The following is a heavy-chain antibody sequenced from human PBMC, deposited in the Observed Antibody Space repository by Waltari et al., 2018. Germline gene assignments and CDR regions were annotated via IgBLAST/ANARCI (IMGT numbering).Heavy chain of an antibody. D-gene: IGHD2-2*01. CDR3: ARLGSSTDFWYFDL. J-gene: IGHJ2*01. Sequence: EVQLLESGGGLVQPGGSLRLSCAASGFSFSSYWMYWVRQASGKGLVWVSRINSDGSSTAYADSVQGRFTISRDNAKNTLYLRMNSLRADDTAVYFCARLGSSTDFWYFDLWGRGTLVTVSS. CDR2: INSDGSST. V-gene: IGHV3-74*01. CDR1: GFSFSSYW.